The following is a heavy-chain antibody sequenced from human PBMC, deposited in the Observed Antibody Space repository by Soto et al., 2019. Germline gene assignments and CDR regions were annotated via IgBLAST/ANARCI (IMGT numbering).Heavy chain of an antibody. CDR2: IYYTGST. J-gene: IGHJ5*02. CDR3: ALSSGKLLWFGEPFSGSGFDH. CDR1: GVSITSGTYY. D-gene: IGHD3-10*01. V-gene: IGHV4-39*01. Sequence: SETLSLTCTVSGVSITSGTYYWGWIRQPPGKGLEWIGTIYYTGSTYYDPSLKSRVTISVDTSKNQFSLKLTSVTAADTAVYYCALSSGKLLWFGEPFSGSGFDHWGQGTLVTV.